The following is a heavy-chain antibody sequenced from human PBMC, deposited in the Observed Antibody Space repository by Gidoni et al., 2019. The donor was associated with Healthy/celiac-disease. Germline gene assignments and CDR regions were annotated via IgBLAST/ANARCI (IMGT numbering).Heavy chain of an antibody. V-gene: IGHV1-69*09. CDR1: GGTFSSYA. D-gene: IGHD4-17*01. CDR3: ARDTDWDYGDYGGGFDY. J-gene: IGHJ4*02. Sequence: QVQLVQSGAEVKKPGSSVKVSCKASGGTFSSYAISWVRQAPGQGLEWMGRIIPILGIANYAQKFQGRVTITADKSTSTAYMELSSLRSEDTAVYYCARDTDWDYGDYGGGFDYWGQGTLVTVSS. CDR2: IIPILGIA.